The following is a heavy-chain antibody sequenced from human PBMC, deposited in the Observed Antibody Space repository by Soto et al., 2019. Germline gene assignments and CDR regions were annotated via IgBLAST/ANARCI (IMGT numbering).Heavy chain of an antibody. CDR2: INAGNGNT. CDR1: GYTFTSYA. Sequence: ASVKVSCKASGYTFTSYAMHWVRQAPGQRLEWMGWINAGNGNTKYSQKFQGRVTITRDTSASTAYMELSSLRSEDTAVYYCARESSAGNALTLPFDYWGQGTLVTVSS. V-gene: IGHV1-3*01. J-gene: IGHJ4*02. CDR3: ARESSAGNALTLPFDY. D-gene: IGHD1-1*01.